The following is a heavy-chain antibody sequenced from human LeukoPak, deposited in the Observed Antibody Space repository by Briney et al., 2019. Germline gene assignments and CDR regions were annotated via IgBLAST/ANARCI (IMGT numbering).Heavy chain of an antibody. CDR1: GGSISSYY. V-gene: IGHV4-4*07. D-gene: IGHD1-1*01. CDR3: ARAEKQLALGAFDI. Sequence: SETLSLTCTVSGGSISSYYWSWIRQSAGKGLEWIGRINTSGSTNYNPSLKSRVTMSLDTSKNQFSPKLRSVTAADTAVYYCARAEKQLALGAFDIWGQGTMVTVSS. J-gene: IGHJ3*02. CDR2: INTSGST.